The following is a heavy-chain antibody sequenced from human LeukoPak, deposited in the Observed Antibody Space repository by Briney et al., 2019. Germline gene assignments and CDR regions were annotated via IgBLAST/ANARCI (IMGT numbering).Heavy chain of an antibody. CDR3: AKALGGSGWRFEY. Sequence: GESLKISCKGSGYTFTTYWIVWVRQLPGKGLEWMGIIYPGDSDTRYSPSFQGQVTISADKSISTAYLQWSSLKASDTAIYYCAKALGGSGWRFEYWGQGTLVTVSS. V-gene: IGHV5-51*01. CDR1: GYTFTTYW. J-gene: IGHJ4*02. CDR2: IYPGDSDT. D-gene: IGHD6-19*01.